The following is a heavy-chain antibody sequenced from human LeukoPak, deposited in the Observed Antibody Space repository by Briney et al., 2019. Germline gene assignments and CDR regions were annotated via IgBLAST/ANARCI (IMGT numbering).Heavy chain of an antibody. J-gene: IGHJ3*02. CDR2: ISYDGSNK. Sequence: PGGSLRLSCAASGFTFSSYGMHWVRQAPGKGLEWVAVISYDGSNKYYADSVKGRFTISRDNSKNTLYLQMNSLRAEDTAVYYCAWICSGGSCYSVDAFDIWGQGTLVTVSS. D-gene: IGHD2-15*01. V-gene: IGHV3-30*03. CDR3: AWICSGGSCYSVDAFDI. CDR1: GFTFSSYG.